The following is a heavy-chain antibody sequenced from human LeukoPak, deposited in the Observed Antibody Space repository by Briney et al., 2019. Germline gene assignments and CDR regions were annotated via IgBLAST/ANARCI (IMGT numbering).Heavy chain of an antibody. Sequence: SETLSLTCTVSGGSISSYYWSWIRQPPGKGLEWIAYISDIGSINYNPSLKSRITISVDTSKNQFSLKLSSVTAADTAVYYCARVGVENWFDPWGQGTLVTVSS. CDR3: ARVGVENWFDP. V-gene: IGHV4-59*01. D-gene: IGHD2-8*01. CDR1: GGSISSYY. CDR2: ISDIGSI. J-gene: IGHJ5*02.